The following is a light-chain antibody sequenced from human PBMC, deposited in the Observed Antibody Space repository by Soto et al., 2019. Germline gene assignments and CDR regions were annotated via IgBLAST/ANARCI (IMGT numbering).Light chain of an antibody. V-gene: IGKV4-1*01. J-gene: IGKJ1*01. Sequence: DIVMTQSPDSLAVSLGARATINCKSSQSVLYSSNHQTYLAWYQQTPGQPPKLLIYWASIRESGVPDRFSGSGSGTDFTLTISSLQAEDVAVYYCQQYYSIPPWTFGQGTKVEIK. CDR3: QQYYSIPPWT. CDR1: QSVLYSSNHQTY. CDR2: WAS.